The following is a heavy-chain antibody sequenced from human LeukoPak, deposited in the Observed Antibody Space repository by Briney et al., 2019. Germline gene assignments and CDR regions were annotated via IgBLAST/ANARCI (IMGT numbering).Heavy chain of an antibody. CDR3: TTVPPRTLRFLEWLEYYYMDV. J-gene: IGHJ6*03. D-gene: IGHD3-3*01. V-gene: IGHV3-15*01. CDR2: IKSKTDGGTT. Sequence: GGSLRLSCAASGFSFIDAWMSWVRQAPGKGLEWVGRIKSKTDGGTTDYAAPVKGRFTISRDDSKNTLYLQMNSLKTEDTAVYYCTTVPPRTLRFLEWLEYYYMDVWGKGTTVTVSS. CDR1: GFSFIDAW.